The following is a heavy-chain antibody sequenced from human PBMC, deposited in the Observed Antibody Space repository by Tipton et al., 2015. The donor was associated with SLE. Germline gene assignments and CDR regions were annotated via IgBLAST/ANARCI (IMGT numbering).Heavy chain of an antibody. Sequence: TLSLTCTVSGGSISSSSYYWGWIRQPPGKGLGWIGSIYYSGSTNNNPSLKSRVTISVDTSKNQFSLKLSSVTAADTAAYYCARGRRYYDFWTAMDVWGKGTTVTVSS. V-gene: IGHV4-39*07. J-gene: IGHJ6*03. CDR2: IYYSGST. D-gene: IGHD3-3*01. CDR3: ARGRRYYDFWTAMDV. CDR1: GGSISSSSYY.